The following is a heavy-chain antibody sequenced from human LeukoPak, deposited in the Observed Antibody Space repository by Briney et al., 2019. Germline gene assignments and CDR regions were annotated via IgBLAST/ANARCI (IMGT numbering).Heavy chain of an antibody. J-gene: IGHJ6*03. CDR3: AREETMVRGERYYYMDV. D-gene: IGHD3-10*01. CDR1: GYTLTGYY. V-gene: IGHV1-2*02. CDR2: INPNSGGT. Sequence: GASVRVSCKASGYTLTGYYMHWVRQAPGQGLEWMGWINPNSGGTNYAQKFQGRVTMTRDTSISTAYMELSRLRSDDTAVYYCAREETMVRGERYYYMDVWGKGTTVTVSS.